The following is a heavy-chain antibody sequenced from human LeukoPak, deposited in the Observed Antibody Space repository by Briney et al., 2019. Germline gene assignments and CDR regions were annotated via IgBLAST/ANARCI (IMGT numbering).Heavy chain of an antibody. V-gene: IGHV1-18*01. CDR1: GYAFTSYG. J-gene: IGHJ6*02. CDR3: AKHLRATNTYIFFGLDV. CDR2: ISAYNGNT. D-gene: IGHD1-26*01. Sequence: ASVTVSCTAPGYAFTSYGISWVRQAPGQGLEWMGWISAYNGNTNYAQKLQGRVTMTTDTSTSTAYMELRSLRSDDTALYYCAKHLRATNTYIFFGLDVWGQGTTVTVSS.